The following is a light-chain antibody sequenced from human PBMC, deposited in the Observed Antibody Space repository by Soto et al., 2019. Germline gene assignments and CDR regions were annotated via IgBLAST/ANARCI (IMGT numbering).Light chain of an antibody. J-gene: IGKJ3*01. CDR3: QQDGSSPPIT. CDR2: GAS. CDR1: QSVSSSY. Sequence: EIVLTQSPGTLSLSPGERATLSCRASQSVSSSYLAWYQQKPGQAPRLLIYGASSRATGIPDRFSGSGSGTDFTLTISRLEPEDFAVYHCQQDGSSPPITFGPGTKVDIK. V-gene: IGKV3-20*01.